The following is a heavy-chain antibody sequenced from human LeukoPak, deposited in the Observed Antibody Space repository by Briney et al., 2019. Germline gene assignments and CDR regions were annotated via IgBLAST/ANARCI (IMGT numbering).Heavy chain of an antibody. J-gene: IGHJ4*02. CDR1: GGSISSYY. Sequence: SETLSLTCTVSGGSISSYYWSWIRQPPGKGLEWIGYIYYSGSTNYNPSPKSRVTISVDTSKKQFSLRLGSVTAADTAVYYCARSRWERSPIDYWGQGTLVTVSS. CDR2: IYYSGST. D-gene: IGHD1-26*01. V-gene: IGHV4-59*01. CDR3: ARSRWERSPIDY.